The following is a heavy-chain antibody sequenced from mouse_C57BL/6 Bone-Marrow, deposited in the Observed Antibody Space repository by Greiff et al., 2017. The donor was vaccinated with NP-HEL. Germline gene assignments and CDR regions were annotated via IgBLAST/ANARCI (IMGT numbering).Heavy chain of an antibody. CDR1: GYAFSSSW. Sequence: QVQLKQSGPELVKPGASVKISCKASGYAFSSSWMNWVKQRPGKGLEWIGRIYPGDGDTNYNGKFKGKATLTADKSSSTAYMQLSSLTSEDSAVYFCARGGGTVFDYWGQGTTLTVSS. CDR2: IYPGDGDT. J-gene: IGHJ2*01. V-gene: IGHV1-82*01. CDR3: ARGGGTVFDY. D-gene: IGHD4-1*01.